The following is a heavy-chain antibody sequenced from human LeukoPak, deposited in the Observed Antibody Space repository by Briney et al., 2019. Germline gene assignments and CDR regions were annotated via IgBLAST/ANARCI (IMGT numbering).Heavy chain of an antibody. Sequence: ASVKVSCKVSGYTLSQLSVQWVRQAPGKGLEWMGGFDPEEGETIFAQKLQGRVTVTEDTSTHTVYMELSSLRSEDTAVYYCAISRTYYYGGGSYYEWGQGTLVTVSS. CDR3: AISRTYYYGGGSYYE. V-gene: IGHV1-24*01. D-gene: IGHD3-10*01. J-gene: IGHJ4*02. CDR2: FDPEEGET. CDR1: GYTLSQLS.